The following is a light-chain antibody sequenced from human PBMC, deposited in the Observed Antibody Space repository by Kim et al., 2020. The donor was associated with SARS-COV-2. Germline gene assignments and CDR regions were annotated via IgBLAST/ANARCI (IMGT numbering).Light chain of an antibody. CDR3: QQYGSLIT. V-gene: IGKV3-20*01. CDR1: QSVSSNY. CDR2: DTS. J-gene: IGKJ5*01. Sequence: EIVLTHSPGTLSLSPGERATLSCRASQSVSSNYLAWYQQKPGQAPRLLIYDTSTRATGIPDRFSGSGSGTDFTLTISRLEPEDFAVYYCQQYGSLITFGQGTRLEIK.